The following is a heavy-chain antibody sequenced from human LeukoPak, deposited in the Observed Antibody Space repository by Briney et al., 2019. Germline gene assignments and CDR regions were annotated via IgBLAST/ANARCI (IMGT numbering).Heavy chain of an antibody. Sequence: SETLSLTCTVSGGSISSSSYYWGWIRQPPGKGLEWIGSIYYSGSTYYNPYLKSRVTISMYTYKNQFSLMLSSVTAADTAVYYCARRLGSGWIENWFDPWGQGTLVTVSS. D-gene: IGHD6-19*01. CDR3: ARRLGSGWIENWFDP. CDR1: GGSISSSSYY. CDR2: IYYSGST. V-gene: IGHV4-39*01. J-gene: IGHJ5*02.